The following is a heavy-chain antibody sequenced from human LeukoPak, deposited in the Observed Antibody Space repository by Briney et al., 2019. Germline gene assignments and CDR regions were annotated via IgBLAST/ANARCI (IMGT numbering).Heavy chain of an antibody. CDR3: ARFRQGTGDDYGDYFDY. D-gene: IGHD4-17*01. CDR1: GLIFSNYW. CDR2: IKQDGSEK. V-gene: IGHV3-7*01. Sequence: GGSLRLSCTAPGLIFSNYWMSWVRQAPGKGLEWVANIKQDGSEKYYVDSVKGRFTISRDNAKNSLYLQMNSLRAEDTAVYYCARFRQGTGDDYGDYFDYWGQGTLVTVSS. J-gene: IGHJ4*02.